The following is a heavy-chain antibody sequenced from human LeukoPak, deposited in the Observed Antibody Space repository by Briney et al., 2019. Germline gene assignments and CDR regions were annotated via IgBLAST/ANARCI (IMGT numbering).Heavy chain of an antibody. CDR2: IDPNSGGT. V-gene: IGHV1-2*02. Sequence: ASVKVSCKASGYTFTGYYMHWVRQAPGQGLEWMGWIDPNSGGTNSAQKFQGRVTTTRDTSISTAYMELSRLRSDDTAVYYCARAPRGYCSGGSCFDYWGQGTLVTVSS. J-gene: IGHJ4*02. CDR3: ARAPRGYCSGGSCFDY. CDR1: GYTFTGYY. D-gene: IGHD2-15*01.